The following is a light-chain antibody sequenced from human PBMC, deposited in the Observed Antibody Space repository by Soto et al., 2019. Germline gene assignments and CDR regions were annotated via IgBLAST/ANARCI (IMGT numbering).Light chain of an antibody. Sequence: EIVLTQSPAILSLYPGERATLSCRASQSVTNYLDWYQQKPGQAPRLLIYGASNRATGVPARFSGSGSGTDFTLTISSLEPEDFAVYYCQQRSNWPITFGQGTRLEIK. CDR2: GAS. CDR3: QQRSNWPIT. V-gene: IGKV3-11*01. CDR1: QSVTNY. J-gene: IGKJ5*01.